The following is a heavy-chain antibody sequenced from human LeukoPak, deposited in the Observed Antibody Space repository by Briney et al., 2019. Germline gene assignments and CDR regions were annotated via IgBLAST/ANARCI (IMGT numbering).Heavy chain of an antibody. CDR3: AKHFNYCSGGSCYWGFVGY. D-gene: IGHD2-15*01. CDR2: ISGSGGST. J-gene: IGHJ4*02. Sequence: PGGSLRLSCAASGFTFSSYAMSWVRQAPGKGLEWVSAISGSGGSTYYADSVKGRFTISRDNSKNTLYLQMNSLRAEDTAVYYCAKHFNYCSGGSCYWGFVGYWGQGTLVTVSS. CDR1: GFTFSSYA. V-gene: IGHV3-23*01.